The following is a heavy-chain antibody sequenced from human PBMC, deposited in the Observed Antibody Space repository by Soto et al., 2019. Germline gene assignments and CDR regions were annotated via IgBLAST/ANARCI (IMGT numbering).Heavy chain of an antibody. V-gene: IGHV4-4*07. J-gene: IGHJ5*02. Sequence: SETRSLTWTVSGGSITYYSWVWIGQPAGKGLEWIGRIFISGSTNYNPSLKGRITMSLDTSKNQFSLKLNSATATDTAVYFCARDQGVVVTADNWFDPWGQGILVTVSS. D-gene: IGHD2-21*02. CDR2: IFISGST. CDR1: GGSITYYS. CDR3: ARDQGVVVTADNWFDP.